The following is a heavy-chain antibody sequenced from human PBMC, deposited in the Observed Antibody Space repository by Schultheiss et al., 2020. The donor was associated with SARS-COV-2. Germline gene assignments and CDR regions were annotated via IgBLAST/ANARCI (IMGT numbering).Heavy chain of an antibody. D-gene: IGHD2-8*02. J-gene: IGHJ6*04. V-gene: IGHV3-21*01. CDR2: ISSTSSHT. CDR3: ASSIGYCTGGVCAL. CDR1: GFTFSSYA. Sequence: GGSLRLSCEGSGFTFSSYAMSWVRQTPGKGLEWVAYISSTSSHTYFADSVKGRFTISRDNAKNSLYLQMNSLRAEDTAVYYCASSIGYCTGGVCALWGKGTTVTVSS.